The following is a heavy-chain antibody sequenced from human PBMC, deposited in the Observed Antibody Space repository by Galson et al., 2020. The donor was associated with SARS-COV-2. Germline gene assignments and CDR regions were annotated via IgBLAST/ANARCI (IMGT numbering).Heavy chain of an antibody. CDR2: ITWNSGSI. CDR3: AKSQSTYWSYDAFDI. CDR1: GFTFDDYG. V-gene: IGHV3-9*01. Sequence: GGSLRLSCAASGFTFDDYGMHWVRQAPGKGLEWVSGITWNSGSIGYADSVKGRFTISRDNAKNSLYLQMNSLRAEDTALYYCAKSQSTYWSYDAFDIWGQGTKVTVSS. J-gene: IGHJ3*02. D-gene: IGHD2-8*02.